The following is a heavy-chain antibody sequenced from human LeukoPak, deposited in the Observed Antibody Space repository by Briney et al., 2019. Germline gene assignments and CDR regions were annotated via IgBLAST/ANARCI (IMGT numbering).Heavy chain of an antibody. D-gene: IGHD3-10*01. J-gene: IGHJ4*02. CDR1: GASISSNTYY. Sequence: NPSETLSLTCTVSGASISSNTYYWGWIRQPPGKGLEWIGSISYSGSTYYNPSLKSRVTISVDTSKNQFSLKVSSVTAADTAVYYCARDSRGFDFDYWGQGTLVTVSS. CDR2: ISYSGST. CDR3: ARDSRGFDFDY. V-gene: IGHV4-39*07.